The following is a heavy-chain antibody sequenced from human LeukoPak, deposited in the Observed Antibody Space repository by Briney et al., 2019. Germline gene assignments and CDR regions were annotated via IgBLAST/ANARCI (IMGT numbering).Heavy chain of an antibody. V-gene: IGHV3-66*01. D-gene: IGHD4-17*01. CDR1: GFTVSSNY. J-gene: IGHJ4*02. Sequence: AGGSLRLSCAASGFTVSSNYMSWVRQAPGKGLEWVSVIYSGGSTYYADSVKGRFTISRDNSKNTLYLQMNSLRAEDTAVYYCARDQFNTVTTPSDYWGQGTLVTVSS. CDR2: IYSGGST. CDR3: ARDQFNTVTTPSDY.